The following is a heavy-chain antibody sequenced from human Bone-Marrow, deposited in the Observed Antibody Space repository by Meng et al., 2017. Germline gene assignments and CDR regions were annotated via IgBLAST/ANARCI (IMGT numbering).Heavy chain of an antibody. CDR3: ARDHGSSSWYSAYYYYYGMDV. J-gene: IGHJ6*02. V-gene: IGHV4-39*07. CDR2: IYYSGST. D-gene: IGHD6-13*01. CDR1: GGSISSSSYY. Sequence: SETLSLTCTVSGGSISSSSYYWGWIRQPPGKGLEWIGSIYYSGSTYYNPSLKSRVTISVDTSKTQFSLKLSSVTATDTAVYYRARDHGSSSWYSAYYYYYGMDVWGQGTTVTVSS.